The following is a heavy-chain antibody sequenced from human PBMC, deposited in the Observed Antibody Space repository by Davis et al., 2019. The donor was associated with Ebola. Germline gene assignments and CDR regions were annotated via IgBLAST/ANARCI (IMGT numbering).Heavy chain of an antibody. Sequence: GESLKISCAASGFTFSSYGMHWVRQAPGKGLEWVAVISYDGSNKYYADSVKGRFTISRDNSKNTLYLQMNSLRAEDTAVYYCAKGKIPIFRGLGSGMDVWGQGTTVTVSS. CDR3: AKGKIPIFRGLGSGMDV. CDR2: ISYDGSNK. D-gene: IGHD3-9*01. CDR1: GFTFSSYG. V-gene: IGHV3-30*18. J-gene: IGHJ6*02.